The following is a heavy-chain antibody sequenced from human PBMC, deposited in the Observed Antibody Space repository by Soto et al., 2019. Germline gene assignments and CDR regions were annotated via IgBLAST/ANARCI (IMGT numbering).Heavy chain of an antibody. Sequence: QVQLVQSGAEEKKPGASVKVSCKASGYTFTSYTIHWVRQAPGQSPEWMGWIHAGRGNTKYSQSFQGRVTITRDTSASAAYMELSSLRSEDTAVYYCARGEGMTGLWSYFEYWAQGTLVTVSS. V-gene: IGHV1-3*05. D-gene: IGHD3-10*01. J-gene: IGHJ4*02. CDR3: ARGEGMTGLWSYFEY. CDR2: IHAGRGNT. CDR1: GYTFTSYT.